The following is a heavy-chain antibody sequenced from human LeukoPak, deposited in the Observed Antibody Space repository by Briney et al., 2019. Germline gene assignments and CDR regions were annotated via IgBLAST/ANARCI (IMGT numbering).Heavy chain of an antibody. J-gene: IGHJ3*02. D-gene: IGHD5-24*01. V-gene: IGHV3-64*01. CDR3: ARDSSATGEVDAFDI. Sequence: GGSLRLSCAASGFTFSNYAMHWVRQAPGKGLEYVSAISTNGDYTYYANSVKGRFTISRDNSKNTLYLQMGSLRAEDMAVYYCARDSSATGEVDAFDIWGQGTMVTVSS. CDR1: GFTFSNYA. CDR2: ISTNGDYT.